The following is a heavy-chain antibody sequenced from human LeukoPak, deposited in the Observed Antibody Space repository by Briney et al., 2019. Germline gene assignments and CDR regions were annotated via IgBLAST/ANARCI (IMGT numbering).Heavy chain of an antibody. CDR1: GFTFSDSV. V-gene: IGHV3-64*02. D-gene: IGHD3-10*01. CDR3: ARVDGSNYPN. Sequence: GGSLRLSCAASGFTFSDSVMHWVRQAPGKGLEYVSAINANGGSTFYADSVKGRFTISRDNSRNTLYLQMGSLRADDMAVYYCARVDGSNYPNWGQGTLVTVSS. J-gene: IGHJ4*02. CDR2: INANGGST.